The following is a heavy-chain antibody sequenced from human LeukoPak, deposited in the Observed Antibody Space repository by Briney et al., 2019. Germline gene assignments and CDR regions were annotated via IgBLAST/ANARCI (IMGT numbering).Heavy chain of an antibody. V-gene: IGHV4-34*01. J-gene: IGHJ4*02. CDR3: VRLGRNFGYYFFDS. CDR1: GGSFNTYN. D-gene: IGHD3-22*01. Sequence: SETLSLTCGVHGGSFNTYNCTWIRQSAGKGLEWIGEINPSGRTTYNPSLKSRVTISVDTSKNHVSLRLESVTAADTAVYYCVRLGRNFGYYFFDSWAQGTLVTVSS. CDR2: INPSGRT.